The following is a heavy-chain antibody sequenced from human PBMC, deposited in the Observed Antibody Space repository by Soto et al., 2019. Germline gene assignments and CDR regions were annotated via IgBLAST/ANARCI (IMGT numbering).Heavy chain of an antibody. Sequence: GVSLEISCQGSWYSFTSYWIGWVRQMPGKGLEWMGIIYPGDSDTRYSPSFQGQVTISADKSISTAYLQWSRLKASVAAMDDCARTRIAAKNWCGPCEQQTMVTVAS. CDR3: ARTRIAAKNWCGP. V-gene: IGHV5-51*01. CDR2: IYPGDSDT. J-gene: IGHJ5*02. D-gene: IGHD6-25*01. CDR1: WYSFTSYW.